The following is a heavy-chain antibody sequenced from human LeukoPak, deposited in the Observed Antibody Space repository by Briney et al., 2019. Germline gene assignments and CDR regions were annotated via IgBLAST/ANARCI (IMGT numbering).Heavy chain of an antibody. Sequence: GSLRLSCAASGFTFSSYAMSWIRQPPGKGLEWIGSIDYSGSTYYYPSLKSRVTISGDTSKNQFYLKLSSVTAADTAVYYCARHPSSGYFDYWGQGTLVTVSS. CDR3: ARHPSSGYFDY. V-gene: IGHV4-39*01. D-gene: IGHD6-19*01. CDR2: IDYSGST. CDR1: GFTFSSYA. J-gene: IGHJ4*03.